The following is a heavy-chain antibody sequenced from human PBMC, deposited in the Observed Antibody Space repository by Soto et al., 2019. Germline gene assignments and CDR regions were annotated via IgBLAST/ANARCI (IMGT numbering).Heavy chain of an antibody. CDR3: ATLGGNLGAFDY. V-gene: IGHV3-15*01. CDR2: IKSRADGGTA. J-gene: IGHJ4*02. CDR1: GFTFSNAW. D-gene: IGHD3-16*01. Sequence: EVQLVESGGGLVQPGGSLRLSCAASGFTFSNAWMSWVRQAPGKGLAWVGRIKSRADGGTADHAAPVKGRFAISRDDSKNTLYLQMNSLKTEDTAVYYCATLGGNLGAFDYWGQGTLVTVSS.